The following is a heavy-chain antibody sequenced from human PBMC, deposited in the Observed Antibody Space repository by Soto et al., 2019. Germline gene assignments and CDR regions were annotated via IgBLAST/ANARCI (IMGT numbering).Heavy chain of an antibody. CDR3: ATGRPGMGYAYYYGMDA. CDR2: LFNSGST. D-gene: IGHD5-12*01. Sequence: SETLSLTCTVSGASITTSYWSWIRQPPGEGLEWIGCLFNSGSTHYNPSLKSRLTISVDTSKNQFSLKLSSVTAADTAVYYCATGRPGMGYAYYYGMDAWGQGTTVT. J-gene: IGHJ6*02. CDR1: GASITTSY. V-gene: IGHV4-59*01.